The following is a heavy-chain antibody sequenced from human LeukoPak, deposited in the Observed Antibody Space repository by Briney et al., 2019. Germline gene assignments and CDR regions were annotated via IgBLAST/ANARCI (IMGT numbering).Heavy chain of an antibody. D-gene: IGHD3-10*01. V-gene: IGHV3-33*01. J-gene: IGHJ4*02. CDR1: GFTFSSYG. Sequence: GGSLRLSCAASGFTFSSYGMHWVRQAPGKRLEWVAVIRYDGSNKYYADSVKGRFTISRVNSKNTLYLQMNSLRAEDTAVYYCAREGQERLLWFGELLSYFDYWGQGTLVTVSS. CDR3: AREGQERLLWFGELLSYFDY. CDR2: IRYDGSNK.